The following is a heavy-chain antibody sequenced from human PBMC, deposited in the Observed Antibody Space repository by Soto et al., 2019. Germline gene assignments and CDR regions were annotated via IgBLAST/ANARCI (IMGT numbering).Heavy chain of an antibody. Sequence: AASVKVSCKASGYTFTSSGISWVRQATGQGSEWMGWISAYKGNTNYAQKLQGRVTMTTDTSTSTDYMELRRLRSDDTAVYYCARVHYYDRSGYYGDDAFDIWGQGTMVTVSS. CDR1: GYTFTSSG. J-gene: IGHJ3*02. CDR3: ARVHYYDRSGYYGDDAFDI. D-gene: IGHD3-22*01. CDR2: ISAYKGNT. V-gene: IGHV1-18*01.